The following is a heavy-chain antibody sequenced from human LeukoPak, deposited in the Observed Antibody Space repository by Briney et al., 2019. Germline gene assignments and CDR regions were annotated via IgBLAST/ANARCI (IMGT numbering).Heavy chain of an antibody. D-gene: IGHD3-16*01. Sequence: GGSLRLSCAASGFTFSSYAMSWVRQAPGKARDGVSALSGSGGSTYYADSVKGRFTISRDNSQNTLYLQMHSLRAEDTAVYYCALRILEAFDIWGQGTMVTVSS. V-gene: IGHV3-23*01. CDR2: LSGSGGST. CDR3: ALRILEAFDI. CDR1: GFTFSSYA. J-gene: IGHJ3*02.